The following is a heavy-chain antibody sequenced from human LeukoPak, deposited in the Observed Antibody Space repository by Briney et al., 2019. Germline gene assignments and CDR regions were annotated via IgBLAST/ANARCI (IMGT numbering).Heavy chain of an antibody. CDR3: ARDPCSGGSCYFHAFDI. D-gene: IGHD2-15*01. CDR2: INPSGGST. CDR1: GYTLTELS. J-gene: IGHJ3*02. Sequence: ASVKVSCKVSGYTLTELSMHWVRQAPGQGLEWMGIINPSGGSTSYAQKFQGRVTMTRDTSTSTVYMELSSLRSEDTAVYYCARDPCSGGSCYFHAFDIWGQGTMVTVSS. V-gene: IGHV1-46*01.